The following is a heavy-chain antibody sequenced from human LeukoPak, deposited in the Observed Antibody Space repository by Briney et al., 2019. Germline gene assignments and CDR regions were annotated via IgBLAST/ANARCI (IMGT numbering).Heavy chain of an antibody. CDR1: GYSLIELS. V-gene: IGHV1-24*01. J-gene: IGHJ4*02. Sequence: ASVKVSCKVSGYSLIELSTHWVRQAPGKGFEWMGGIDLEHGNPVYAQKFQGRVTMTEDTTTDTAYMEVNGLTSEDTAIYYCAKGVAVAGTPPGGDYWGQGTLLTVSS. CDR2: IDLEHGNP. CDR3: AKGVAVAGTPPGGDY. D-gene: IGHD6-19*01.